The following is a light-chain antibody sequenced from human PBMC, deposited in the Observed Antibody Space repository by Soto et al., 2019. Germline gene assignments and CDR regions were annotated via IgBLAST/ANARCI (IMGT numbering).Light chain of an antibody. CDR3: QQYGSSPAGT. V-gene: IGKV3-20*01. CDR2: GAS. J-gene: IGKJ4*01. Sequence: EIVLTQSPGTLSLSPGERATLSCRASQSVSSSYLAWYQQKPGQAPRLLIYGASSRATGIPDRFSGSGSGKDFTLTISRLETEDFAVYYCQQYGSSPAGTFGGGTKVEIK. CDR1: QSVSSSY.